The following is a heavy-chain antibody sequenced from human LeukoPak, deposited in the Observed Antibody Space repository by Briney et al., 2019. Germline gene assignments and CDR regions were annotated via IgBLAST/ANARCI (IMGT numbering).Heavy chain of an antibody. Sequence: GESLKISCKGSVYSSAGYWIAWVRQMPGKGLEWMGGIYPGNSDITYSPSFQGQVTISADKSVSTAYLHWSSLKASDTAIYYCARHLSSISSCPNYWGQGTLVTVSS. CDR2: IYPGNSDI. CDR1: VYSSAGYW. J-gene: IGHJ4*02. V-gene: IGHV5-51*01. D-gene: IGHD2-2*01. CDR3: ARHLSSISSCPNY.